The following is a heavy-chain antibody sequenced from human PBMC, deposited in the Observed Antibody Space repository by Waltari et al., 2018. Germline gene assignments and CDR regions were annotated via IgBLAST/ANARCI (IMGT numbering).Heavy chain of an antibody. J-gene: IGHJ4*02. V-gene: IGHV1-2*02. CDR1: GYTFTGYY. D-gene: IGHD2-2*01. CDR2: INPYSGGT. CDR3: ATAPDAFQIIN. Sequence: QVQLVQSGAEVKKPGASVKVSCKTSGYTFTGYYMYWVRQAPGQGLEWMGCINPYSGGTAYAQKLQDRVTLTRDTSISTAYMELNRLISDDSAMYYCATAPDAFQIINWGQGTLVTVSS.